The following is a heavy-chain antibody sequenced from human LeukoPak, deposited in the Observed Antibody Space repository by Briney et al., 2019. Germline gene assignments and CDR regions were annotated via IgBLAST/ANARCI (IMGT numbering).Heavy chain of an antibody. Sequence: SETLSLTCTVSGGSISSYYWSWIRQPAGKGLEWIGRIYTSGSTSYNPSLKSRVTMSVDTSKNQFSLKLSSVTAADTAVYYCARERVPDYSNYYFDYWGQGTLVTVSS. CDR1: GGSISSYY. V-gene: IGHV4-4*07. J-gene: IGHJ4*02. CDR2: IYTSGST. CDR3: ARERVPDYSNYYFDY. D-gene: IGHD4-11*01.